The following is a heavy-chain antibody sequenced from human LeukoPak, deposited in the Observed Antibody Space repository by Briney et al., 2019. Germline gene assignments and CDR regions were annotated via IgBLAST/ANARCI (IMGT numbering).Heavy chain of an antibody. CDR1: AGTFSSYA. V-gene: IGHV1-69*04. D-gene: IGHD5-18*01. Sequence: GASVKVSCKASAGTFSSYAVSWVRQAPGQGLEWMGRIIPIFGIANYAQKFQGRVTITADKSTSTAYMELSSLRSEDTAVYYCARAGYSYGTFDYWGQGTLVTVSS. CDR2: IIPIFGIA. CDR3: ARAGYSYGTFDY. J-gene: IGHJ4*02.